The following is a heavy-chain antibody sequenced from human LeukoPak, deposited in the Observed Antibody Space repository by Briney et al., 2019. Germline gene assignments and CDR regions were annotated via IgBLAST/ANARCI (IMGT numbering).Heavy chain of an antibody. V-gene: IGHV3-48*04. CDR2: ISSSSSTI. Sequence: GGSLRLSCVVSGFTFRSYSMNWVRQAPGKGLEWVSYISSSSSTIYYADSVKGRFTISRDNAKNSLYLQMNSLRAEDTAVYYCARGQSSSVFDYWGQGTLVTVSS. J-gene: IGHJ4*02. CDR1: GFTFRSYS. CDR3: ARGQSSSVFDY. D-gene: IGHD6-6*01.